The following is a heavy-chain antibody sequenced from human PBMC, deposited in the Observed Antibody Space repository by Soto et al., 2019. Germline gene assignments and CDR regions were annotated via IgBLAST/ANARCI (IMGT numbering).Heavy chain of an antibody. CDR1: GFTFSSYG. J-gene: IGHJ4*02. CDR2: IWYDGSNK. D-gene: IGHD2-2*01. Sequence: GGSLRLSCAASGFTFSSYGMHWVRQAPGKGLEWVAVIWYDGSNKYYADSVKGRFTISRDNSKNTLYLQMNSLRAEDTAVYYCARESDTLSDIVVVPAAMLGGFVDYWGQGTLVTVSS. V-gene: IGHV3-33*01. CDR3: ARESDTLSDIVVVPAAMLGGFVDY.